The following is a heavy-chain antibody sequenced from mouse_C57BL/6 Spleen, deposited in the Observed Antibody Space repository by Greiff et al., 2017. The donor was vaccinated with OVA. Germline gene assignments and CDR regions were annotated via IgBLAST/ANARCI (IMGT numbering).Heavy chain of an antibody. J-gene: IGHJ4*01. D-gene: IGHD2-5*01. Sequence: QVQLQQPGAELVKPGASVKLSCKASGYTFTSYWMHWVKQRPGQGLEWIGMIHPNSGSTNYNEKFKSKATLTVDKSSSTAYMQLSSLTSEDSAVYYCARDLYYSNLYYYAMDYWGQGTSVTVSS. CDR3: ARDLYYSNLYYYAMDY. CDR2: IHPNSGST. V-gene: IGHV1-64*01. CDR1: GYTFTSYW.